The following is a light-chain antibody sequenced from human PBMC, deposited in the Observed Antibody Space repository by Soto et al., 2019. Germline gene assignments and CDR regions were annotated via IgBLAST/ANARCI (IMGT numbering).Light chain of an antibody. CDR1: QTISSW. CDR2: KAS. Sequence: DIQMTQSPSTLSGSVGDRVTITCRASQTISSWLAWYQQKPGKAPKLLIYKASTLKSGVPSRFSGSGSGTEFTLTISSLQPDDFATYCCQHYNRYSEAFGQGHKVELK. CDR3: QHYNRYSEA. V-gene: IGKV1-5*03. J-gene: IGKJ1*01.